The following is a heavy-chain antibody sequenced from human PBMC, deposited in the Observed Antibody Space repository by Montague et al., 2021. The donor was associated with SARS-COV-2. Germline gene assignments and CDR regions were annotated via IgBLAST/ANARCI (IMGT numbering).Heavy chain of an antibody. V-gene: IGHV4-59*12. CDR3: ARDGYNAHQNYWYFDL. J-gene: IGHJ2*01. CDR2: IYYSGST. Sequence: SETLSLTCTVSGGSISTYYWSWIRQPPGKGLEWLGYIYYSGSTNXSPSLKSRVTISVDTSKNQFSLRLNSVTAADTAVYYCARDGYNAHQNYWYFDLWGRGTLVTVSS. CDR1: GGSISTYY. D-gene: IGHD5-24*01.